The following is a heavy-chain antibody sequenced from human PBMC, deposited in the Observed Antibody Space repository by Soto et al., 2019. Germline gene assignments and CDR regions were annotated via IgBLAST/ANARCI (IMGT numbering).Heavy chain of an antibody. J-gene: IGHJ5*02. CDR2: VYNSGST. Sequence: ASETLSLTCTASGGSISSNYWTWIRQPPGKGLEWIGYVYNSGSTNYNPSLKSRVTISEDTSKSQFSLKVNSMTAADTAVYYCARYRREAVAGYTLDSWGQGILVTVSS. D-gene: IGHD6-13*01. V-gene: IGHV4-59*01. CDR1: GGSISSNY. CDR3: ARYRREAVAGYTLDS.